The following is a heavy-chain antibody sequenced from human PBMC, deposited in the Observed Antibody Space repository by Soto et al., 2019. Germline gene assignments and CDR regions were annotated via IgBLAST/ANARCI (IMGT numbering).Heavy chain of an antibody. CDR1: GFIFSAYS. D-gene: IGHD2-2*01. CDR2: ISSRTNTI. CDR3: VKDRRIAPAADFYFDS. Sequence: EVQLVESGGGLVQPGGSLTLSCAASGFIFSAYSINWVRRAPGKGLEWVSYISSRTNTIYYADSVQGRFTISRDDAKNSLSLQMSSLRVEDTAVYYCVKDRRIAPAADFYFDSWGQGTLVTVS. J-gene: IGHJ4*02. V-gene: IGHV3-48*01.